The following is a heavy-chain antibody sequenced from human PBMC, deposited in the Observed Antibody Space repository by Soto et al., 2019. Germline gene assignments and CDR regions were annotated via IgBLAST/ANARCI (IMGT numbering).Heavy chain of an antibody. V-gene: IGHV3-48*03. D-gene: IGHD4-4*01. CDR1: GFTFSSYE. J-gene: IGHJ6*02. CDR3: ARDLDYSKPLFYYYYGMDV. Sequence: PGGSLRLSCAASGFTFSSYEMNWIRQAPGKGLEWVSYISSSGSTIYYADSVKGRFTISRDNAKNSLYLQMNSLRAEDTAVYYCARDLDYSKPLFYYYYGMDVWGQGTTVTVSS. CDR2: ISSSGSTI.